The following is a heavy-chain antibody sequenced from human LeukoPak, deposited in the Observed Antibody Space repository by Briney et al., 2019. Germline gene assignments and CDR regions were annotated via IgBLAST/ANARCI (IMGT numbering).Heavy chain of an antibody. CDR3: ARQHYDTSGYNDY. CDR2: IYYSGST. Sequence: SETLSLTRTVSGDSISSSSYCCGWIRQAPGKGLEWIGSIYYSGSTYYNPSLKSRVTISVDTSKNHFSLKLSSVTAADTAVYHCARQHYDTSGYNDYWGQGTLVTVSS. CDR1: GDSISSSSYC. J-gene: IGHJ4*02. D-gene: IGHD3-22*01. V-gene: IGHV4-39*01.